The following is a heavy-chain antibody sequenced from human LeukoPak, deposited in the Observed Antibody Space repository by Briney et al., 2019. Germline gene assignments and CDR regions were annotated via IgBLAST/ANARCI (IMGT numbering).Heavy chain of an antibody. V-gene: IGHV4-59*12. D-gene: IGHD6-13*01. CDR3: ARALSGIAAAGNWYFDL. CDR2: IYYSGST. Sequence: SETLSLTCTVSGVSISSYYWSWIRQPPGKGLEWIGYIYYSGSTNYNPSLKSRVTISVDTSKNQFSLKLSSVTAADTAVYYCARALSGIAAAGNWYFDLWGRGTLVTVSS. J-gene: IGHJ2*01. CDR1: GVSISSYY.